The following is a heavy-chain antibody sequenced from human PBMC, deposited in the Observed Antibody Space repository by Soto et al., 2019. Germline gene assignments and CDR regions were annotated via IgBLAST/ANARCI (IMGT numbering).Heavy chain of an antibody. CDR1: GFTFSTYW. J-gene: IGHJ4*02. Sequence: PGGSLRLSCAASGFTFSTYWMHWVRQAPGKGLVWVSRISSDERTTLYADSVKGRFTISRDNAKNTLYLQMDSLRADDTAVYYCAREPSVGAPIDYWGQGTLVTVSS. V-gene: IGHV3-74*01. D-gene: IGHD1-26*01. CDR3: AREPSVGAPIDY. CDR2: ISSDERTT.